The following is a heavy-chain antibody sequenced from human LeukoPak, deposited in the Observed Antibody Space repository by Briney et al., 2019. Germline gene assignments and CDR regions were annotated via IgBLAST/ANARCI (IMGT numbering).Heavy chain of an antibody. Sequence: PGGSLRLSCAASGFTFNSHGMHWVRQAPGKGLEWVAFIRYDGTSKYYPDSVKGRFTISRDNSRNTLYLQMNSLRPEDTAVYYCAKGHEFGDRKYYFDYWGQGTLVTVSS. D-gene: IGHD2-21*01. V-gene: IGHV3-30*02. CDR2: IRYDGTSK. J-gene: IGHJ4*02. CDR1: GFTFNSHG. CDR3: AKGHEFGDRKYYFDY.